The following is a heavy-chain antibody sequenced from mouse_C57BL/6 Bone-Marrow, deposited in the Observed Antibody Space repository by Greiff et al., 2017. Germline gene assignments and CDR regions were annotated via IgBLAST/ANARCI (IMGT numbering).Heavy chain of an antibody. V-gene: IGHV5-4*01. CDR1: GFTFTSYA. CDR2: ISHGGSYT. CDR3: ARDQITTVVATGGY. Sequence: EVQLVESGPGLVKPGASLKLSCAASGFTFTSYAMTWVRQTPEKRLEWVATISHGGSYTYYPDKVKGRFTISRDNANNTLYLQLSHLKSEDTAMYYCARDQITTVVATGGYWGQGTTLTVSS. D-gene: IGHD1-1*01. J-gene: IGHJ2*01.